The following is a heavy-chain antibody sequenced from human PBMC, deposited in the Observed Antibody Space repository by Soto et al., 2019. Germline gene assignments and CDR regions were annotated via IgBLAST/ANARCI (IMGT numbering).Heavy chain of an antibody. V-gene: IGHV1-8*01. J-gene: IGHJ3*02. Sequence: ASGRVSCKASGHTFTSDDINWVRQAAGQGLEWMGWMNPNSGSTGYAQKLQGRVTMTSNTSISTAYMELSGLRSEDTAVYYCASAYSSGRDAFDIWGQGTMVTVS. D-gene: IGHD6-19*01. CDR2: MNPNSGST. CDR3: ASAYSSGRDAFDI. CDR1: GHTFTSDD.